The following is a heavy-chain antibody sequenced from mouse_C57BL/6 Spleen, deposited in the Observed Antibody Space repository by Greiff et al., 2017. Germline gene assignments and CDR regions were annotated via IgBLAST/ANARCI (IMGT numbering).Heavy chain of an antibody. CDR1: GYTFTDYN. CDR2: INPNNGGT. D-gene: IGHD2-4*01. V-gene: IGHV1-18*01. CDR3: ARAIYYDYDGYFDY. Sequence: EVQLQESGPELVKPGASVKIPCKASGYTFTDYNMDWVKQSHGKSLEWIGDINPNNGGTIYNQKFKGKATLTVDKSSSTAYMELRSLTSEDTAVYYCARAIYYDYDGYFDYWGQGTTLTVSS. J-gene: IGHJ2*01.